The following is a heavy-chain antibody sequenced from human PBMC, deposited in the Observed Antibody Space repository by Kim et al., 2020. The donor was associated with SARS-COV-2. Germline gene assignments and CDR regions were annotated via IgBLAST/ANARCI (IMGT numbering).Heavy chain of an antibody. CDR1: GFSSSSYA. V-gene: IGHV3-23*03. CDR2: INSDSSRT. J-gene: IGHJ4*02. Sequence: GGSLRLSCATSGFSSSSYAMNWVRQAPGKGLEWVSLINSDSSRTFYVDSVKGRFTISRDNPRNTVYLQMNSLRADDTAVYYCARGKGRGSFLIDYWGQGT. CDR3: ARGKGRGSFLIDY. D-gene: IGHD3-10*01.